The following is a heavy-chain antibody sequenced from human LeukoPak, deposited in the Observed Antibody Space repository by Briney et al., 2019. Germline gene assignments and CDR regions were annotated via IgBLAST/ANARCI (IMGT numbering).Heavy chain of an antibody. V-gene: IGHV3-15*07. CDR3: ATDFYDST. Sequence: TGGSLRLSCATSGFTFSNAWMIWVRQAPGKGLEWVGRIRSNSDGGTIDYAAPVKGRFTLSRDDSKTTLYLQMNSLQTEDTAVYYCATDFYDSTWGQGTLVTVSS. D-gene: IGHD3-22*01. CDR1: GFTFSNAW. CDR2: IRSNSDGGTI. J-gene: IGHJ5*02.